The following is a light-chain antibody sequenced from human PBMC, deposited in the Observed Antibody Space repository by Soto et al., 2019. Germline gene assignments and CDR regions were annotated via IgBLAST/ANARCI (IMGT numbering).Light chain of an antibody. CDR3: SSYTSNTTVV. CDR1: SSDVGGYNY. Sequence: QSVLTQPASVSGSPGQSITISCTGTSSDVGGYNYVSWYQQHPGKAPKLMIYEVSNRPSGVSIRFSGSKSGNTASLTISGLQAEDEADYYCSSYTSNTTVVFGGGTKVTVL. V-gene: IGLV2-14*01. CDR2: EVS. J-gene: IGLJ2*01.